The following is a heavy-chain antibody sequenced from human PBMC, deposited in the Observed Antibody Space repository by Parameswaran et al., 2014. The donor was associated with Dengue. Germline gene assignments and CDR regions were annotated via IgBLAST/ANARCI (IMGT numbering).Heavy chain of an antibody. J-gene: IGHJ6*02. CDR3: ARVPINYDILTGAEYYYYGMDV. V-gene: IGHV1-2*02. Sequence: PGASVKVSCKASGYTFTGYYMHWVRQAPGQGLEWMGWINPNSGGTNYAQKFQGRVTMTRDTSISTAYMELSRLRSDDTAVYYCARVPINYDILTGAEYYYYGMDVWGQGTTVTVSS. D-gene: IGHD3-9*01. CDR2: INPNSGGT. CDR1: GYTFTGYY.